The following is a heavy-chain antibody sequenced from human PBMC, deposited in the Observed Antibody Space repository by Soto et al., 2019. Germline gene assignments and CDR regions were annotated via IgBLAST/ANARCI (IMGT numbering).Heavy chain of an antibody. CDR1: NGSFSVYY. Sequence: KPSETLSLTCAVYNGSFSVYYWTWFRQPPGKGLEWIGEINHSGSTNYNPSLKSRVTISVDTSKNQFSLKLSSVTAADTAVYYCARDSTRRGACDIWGQGTMVTVSS. V-gene: IGHV4-34*01. CDR2: INHSGST. J-gene: IGHJ3*02. CDR3: ARDSTRRGACDI. D-gene: IGHD2-2*01.